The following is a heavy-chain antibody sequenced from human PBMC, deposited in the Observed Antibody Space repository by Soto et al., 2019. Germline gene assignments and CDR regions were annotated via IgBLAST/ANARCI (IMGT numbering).Heavy chain of an antibody. CDR2: ISDIGGTT. D-gene: IGHD6-19*01. CDR1: GFTFNSYA. CDR3: AREYSSAWKTVDY. Sequence: EVQLLESGGGLVQPGRSLRLSCAASGFTFNSYAVSWVRQAPGKGVEWVSAISDIGGTTYYADSGKGRFPISRDNSKNTLYLQMNSLRAEDTAVCYCAREYSSAWKTVDYWGQGTLVTVSS. J-gene: IGHJ4*02. V-gene: IGHV3-23*01.